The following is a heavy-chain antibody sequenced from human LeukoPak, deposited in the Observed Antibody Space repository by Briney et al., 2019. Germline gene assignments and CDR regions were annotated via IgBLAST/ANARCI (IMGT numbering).Heavy chain of an antibody. CDR2: ISAYNGNT. J-gene: IGHJ6*03. CDR3: AREGGQTGTTGYYYYMDV. V-gene: IGHV1-18*01. D-gene: IGHD1-7*01. Sequence: ASVKVSCKASGYTFTSYGISWVRQAPGQGLEWMGWISAYNGNTNYAQKLQGRVTMTTDTSTSTAYMELRSLRSDDTAGYYCAREGGQTGTTGYYYYMDVWGKGTTVTVSS. CDR1: GYTFTSYG.